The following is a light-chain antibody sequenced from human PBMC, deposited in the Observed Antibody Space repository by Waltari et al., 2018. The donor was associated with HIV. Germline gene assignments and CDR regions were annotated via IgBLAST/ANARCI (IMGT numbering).Light chain of an antibody. V-gene: IGKV3D-15*01. CDR1: QSVDSN. J-gene: IGKJ4*01. CDR2: GAS. CDR3: LQRGSWPLT. Sequence: EIVMTQSPATLSLSPGERATLSCRTSQSVDSNLAWYQQKPGQAPRLLIYGASSRATDIPDRFSGSGSGTEFTLTISSLDPEDVAVYYCLQRGSWPLTFGGGTKVEIK.